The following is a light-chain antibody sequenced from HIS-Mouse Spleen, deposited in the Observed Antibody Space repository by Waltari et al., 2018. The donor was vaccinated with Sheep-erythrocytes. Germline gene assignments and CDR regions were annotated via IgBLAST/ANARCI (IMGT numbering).Light chain of an antibody. J-gene: IGLJ1*01. CDR1: SSDVGGYNY. CDR2: EGS. Sequence: QSALTQPRSVSGSPGQSVTISCTGTSSDVGGYNYVPWYQQPPGKAPKLMIYEGSKLPSGVPDRFSGSKSGNTASLTISGLQAEDEADYYCCSYAGSYNHVFATGTKVTVL. V-gene: IGLV2-11*01. CDR3: CSYAGSYNHV.